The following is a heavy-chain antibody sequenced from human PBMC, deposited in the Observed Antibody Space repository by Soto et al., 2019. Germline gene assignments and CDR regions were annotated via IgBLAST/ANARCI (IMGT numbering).Heavy chain of an antibody. CDR3: ARAEGHIAVAGNGERAFDI. D-gene: IGHD6-19*01. V-gene: IGHV1-46*03. Sequence: ASVKVSCKASGYTFTSYYMHWVRQAPGQGLEWMGIINPSGGSTSYAQKFQGRVTMTRDTSTSTVYMELSSLRSEDTAVYYCARAEGHIAVAGNGERAFDIWGQGTMVTVSS. J-gene: IGHJ3*02. CDR2: INPSGGST. CDR1: GYTFTSYY.